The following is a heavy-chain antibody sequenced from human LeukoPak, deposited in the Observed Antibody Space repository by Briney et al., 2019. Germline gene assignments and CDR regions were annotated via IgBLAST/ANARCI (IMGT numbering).Heavy chain of an antibody. CDR1: GGSVSSYY. CDR2: IKSSGSS. V-gene: IGHV4-59*02. D-gene: IGHD5-12*01. Sequence: SETLSLTCTVSGGSVSSYYWSWIRQPPGKGLEWIGYIKSSGSSNYNPSLKSRVTLSMDTSKNQFSLRLNSVTAADTAVYYCARDGTVATNWFDPWGQGTLVTVSS. CDR3: ARDGTVATNWFDP. J-gene: IGHJ5*02.